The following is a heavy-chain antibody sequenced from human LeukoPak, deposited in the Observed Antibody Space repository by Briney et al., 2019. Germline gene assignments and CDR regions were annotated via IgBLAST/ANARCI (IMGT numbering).Heavy chain of an antibody. J-gene: IGHJ6*04. V-gene: IGHV1-69*10. CDR1: GATFRDYA. D-gene: IGHD3-3*01. CDR2: FIPILGTA. Sequence: SVKVSCKASGATFRDYALNWVRQAPGQGLEWMGVFIPILGTANSTQKFQDRVTVTADISTNTAYMELSSLRSEDTAVYFCAGIPVFGVVLHQEPVWGKGTTVTVSS. CDR3: AGIPVFGVVLHQEPV.